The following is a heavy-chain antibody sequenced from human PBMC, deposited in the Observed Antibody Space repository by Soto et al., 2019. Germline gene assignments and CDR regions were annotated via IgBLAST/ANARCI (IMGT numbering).Heavy chain of an antibody. J-gene: IGHJ5*02. CDR1: GYTFTSYG. D-gene: IGHD2-2*01. Sequence: QVQLAQSGAEVKKPGASVRVSCKAPGYTFTSYGVSWMRQAPGQGLEWMGWISAHNGDTKYAQKFQGRVTMTTDTLTSTVYMELRSLSSDDTAVYYCARVSIVVSAALTTYDPWGQGTLVTVSS. CDR3: ARVSIVVSAALTTYDP. V-gene: IGHV1-18*04. CDR2: ISAHNGDT.